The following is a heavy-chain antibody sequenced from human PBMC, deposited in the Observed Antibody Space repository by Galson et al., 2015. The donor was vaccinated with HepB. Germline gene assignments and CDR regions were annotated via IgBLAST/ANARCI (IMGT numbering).Heavy chain of an antibody. J-gene: IGHJ4*02. CDR2: IWYDGSNR. V-gene: IGHV3-33*08. CDR3: VKGGGYSAIRGRGGFDS. D-gene: IGHD5-12*01. Sequence: SLRLSCAASGFTFSGYGMHWVRQAPGKGLEWVAVIWYDGSNRYYADSVKGRFTISRDNSRNTLYLQMNSLRPEDTALYYCVKGGGYSAIRGRGGFDSWGQGALVTVSS. CDR1: GFTFSGYG.